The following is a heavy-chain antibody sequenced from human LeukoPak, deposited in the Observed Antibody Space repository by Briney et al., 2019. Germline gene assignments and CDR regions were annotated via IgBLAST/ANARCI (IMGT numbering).Heavy chain of an antibody. J-gene: IGHJ6*03. CDR1: GGSISSYY. D-gene: IGHD3-3*01. CDR3: AREPPYYDFWSGYYETPGYMDV. CDR2: IYYSGST. Sequence: SETLSLTCTVSGGSISSYYWSWIRQPPGKGLEWFGYIYYSGSTNYNPSLKSRVTISVDTSKNQFSLKLSSVTAADTAVYYCAREPPYYDFWSGYYETPGYMDVWGKGTTVTVSS. V-gene: IGHV4-59*01.